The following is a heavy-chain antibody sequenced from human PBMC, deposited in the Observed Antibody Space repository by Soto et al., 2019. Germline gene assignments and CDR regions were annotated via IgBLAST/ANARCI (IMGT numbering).Heavy chain of an antibody. CDR1: GGTFSTFG. V-gene: IGHV1-69*01. CDR3: ARTAPMDAGEKYYYDF. J-gene: IGHJ4*02. Sequence: QVQLVQSGAEVKKTGSSVKVSCKTSGGTFSTFGISWVRQAPGQGLEWMGGIIPFFGTAEYSQKFEDRITITADECTNRGYMNLRSLPSEETAIYNWARTAPMDAGEKYYYDFWGQGALLTVSS. D-gene: IGHD3-16*01. CDR2: IIPFFGTA.